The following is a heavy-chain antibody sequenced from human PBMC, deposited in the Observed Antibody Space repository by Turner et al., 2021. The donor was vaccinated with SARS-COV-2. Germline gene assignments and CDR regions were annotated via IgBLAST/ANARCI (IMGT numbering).Heavy chain of an antibody. CDR2: IYYRGST. Sequence: QVLLQESGPGLVKLSDTLFLSFTVTGATINSYYWAWFRQPPGKRLEWIGYIYYRGSTNYNPSLKSRVTISVDTSKNQFSLKLTSVTAADTALYYCARELTNNWFHPWGQGTLVTVSS. D-gene: IGHD3-10*01. V-gene: IGHV4-59*01. J-gene: IGHJ5*02. CDR3: ARELTNNWFHP. CDR1: GATINSYY.